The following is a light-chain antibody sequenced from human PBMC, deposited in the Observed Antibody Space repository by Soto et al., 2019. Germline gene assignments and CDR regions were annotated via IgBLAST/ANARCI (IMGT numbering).Light chain of an antibody. Sequence: QSALTQPASVSGSPGQSITISCTGTRSDVGGYNFVSWYQQYPGKAPKLIILDVSTRPSGVSDRFSGSKSGNTASLTISGLQADDEADYYCSSSTTSSTPVVFGGGTKLTVL. CDR2: DVS. CDR3: SSSTTSSTPVV. CDR1: RSDVGGYNF. V-gene: IGLV2-14*01. J-gene: IGLJ2*01.